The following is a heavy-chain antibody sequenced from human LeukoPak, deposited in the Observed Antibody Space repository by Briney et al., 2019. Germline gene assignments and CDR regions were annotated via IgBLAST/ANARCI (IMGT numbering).Heavy chain of an antibody. D-gene: IGHD2-15*01. CDR2: ISYDGRNK. J-gene: IGHJ3*01. V-gene: IGHV3-30*18. CDR1: GFTFNNHD. Sequence: GRSLRLSCAASGFTFNNHDMHWVRQAPGKGLEWVAGISYDGRNKYYADSVKGRFTISRDNSKNTLNLQMNSLRTEDTAVYYCAKPRDIDSWAFDVWGQGTMVTVS. CDR3: AKPRDIDSWAFDV.